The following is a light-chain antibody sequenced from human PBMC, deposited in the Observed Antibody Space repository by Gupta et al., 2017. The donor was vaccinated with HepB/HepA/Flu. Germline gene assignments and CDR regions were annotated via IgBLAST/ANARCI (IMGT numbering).Light chain of an antibody. CDR2: WAS. CDR1: QSVFYGPQNKNY. CDR3: QQEYSTPKT. V-gene: IGKV4-1*01. Sequence: DIVMTQSPDYLAVSLGERATINCKSSQSVFYGPQNKNYLSWYQQKPGQPPKLLIHWASTRESGVPDRFSGSGSGTDFTLTIRSLQAEDVAVYYCQQEYSTPKTFGQGTKLEIK. J-gene: IGKJ2*01.